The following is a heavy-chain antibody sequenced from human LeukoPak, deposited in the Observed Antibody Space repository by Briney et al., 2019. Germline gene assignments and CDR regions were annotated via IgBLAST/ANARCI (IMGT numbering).Heavy chain of an antibody. CDR3: ASHTVTTAYAFDI. Sequence: PSETLSLTCAVYGGSFSGYYWSWIRQPPGKGLEWIGEINHSGSTNYNPSLKSRVTISVDTSKNQFSLKLSSVTAADTAVYYCASHTVTTAYAFDIWGQGTMVTVSS. CDR1: GGSFSGYY. D-gene: IGHD4-17*01. V-gene: IGHV4-34*01. CDR2: INHSGST. J-gene: IGHJ3*02.